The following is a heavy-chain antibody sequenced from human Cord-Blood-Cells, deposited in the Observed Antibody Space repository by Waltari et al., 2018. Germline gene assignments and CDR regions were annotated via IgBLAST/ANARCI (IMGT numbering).Heavy chain of an antibody. D-gene: IGHD2-2*02. V-gene: IGHV4-34*01. CDR1: GGSFSGYS. CDR2: INHSGST. CDR3: ARHVYCSSTSCYMDAFDI. Sequence: QVQLQQWGAGLLKPSENLSLTCAVYGGSFSGYSWSWIRHPLGTGLEWIGEINHSGSTNYNPSLKSRVTISVDTSKNQFSLKLSSVTAADTAVYYCARHVYCSSTSCYMDAFDIWGQGTMVTVSS. J-gene: IGHJ3*02.